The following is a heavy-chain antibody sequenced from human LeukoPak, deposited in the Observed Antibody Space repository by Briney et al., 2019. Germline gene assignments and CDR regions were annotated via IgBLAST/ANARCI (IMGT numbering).Heavy chain of an antibody. Sequence: GGSLRLSCAASGFTFSSSWMHWVRQAPGKGLVWVSRTSSDGNIRYADSVQGRFTISRDDAKNTLYLQMNGLRVDDTAVYSCARWATGRLDSWGQGVLVTVS. V-gene: IGHV3-74*01. J-gene: IGHJ4*02. CDR3: ARWATGRLDS. D-gene: IGHD5-12*01. CDR2: TSSDGNI. CDR1: GFTFSSSW.